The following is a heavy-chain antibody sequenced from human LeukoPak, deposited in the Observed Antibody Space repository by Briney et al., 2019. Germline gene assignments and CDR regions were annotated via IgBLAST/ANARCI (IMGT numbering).Heavy chain of an antibody. J-gene: IGHJ4*02. D-gene: IGHD4-17*01. CDR1: GFNFNNAW. CDR2: IKSKSDGGTT. CDR3: TTGTLTSDY. V-gene: IGHV3-15*01. Sequence: GGSLRLSCAASGFNFNNAWMNWVRQAPGKGLEWVGRIKSKSDGGTTDNAAPVKGRFTISKDDSKNTLYLQMNSLKTKDTGIYYCTTGTLTSDYWGQGTLVTVSS.